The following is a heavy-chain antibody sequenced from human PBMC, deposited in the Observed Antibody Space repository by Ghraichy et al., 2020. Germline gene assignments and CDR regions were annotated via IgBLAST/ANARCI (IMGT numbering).Heavy chain of an antibody. D-gene: IGHD4-11*01. CDR3: TTDSDSGTSWLDP. J-gene: IGHJ5*02. V-gene: IGHV3-73*01. CDR2: IRSKANNYAT. CDR1: GLTFSDSA. Sequence: LSLTCAASGLTFSDSAMHWVRQASGKGLEWIGRIRSKANNYATAYAASVKGRFTISRDDSENMASLQMNSLKSEDTAVYYCTTDSDSGTSWLDPWGQGTLVTVAS.